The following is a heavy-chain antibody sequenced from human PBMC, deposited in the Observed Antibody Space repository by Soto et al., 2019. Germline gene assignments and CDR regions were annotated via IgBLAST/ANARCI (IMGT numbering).Heavy chain of an antibody. J-gene: IGHJ5*02. Sequence: QVQLQQWGAGLLKPSETLSLTCDVYGGSLSRYYWNWIRQPPGKGLEWLGEINHSGSTNYNPSLESRVTISLDTSKTQFSLKLTSVTAADTAVYYCARGEGRLVGTWFDPWGQGTLVTVSS. CDR1: GGSLSRYY. CDR2: INHSGST. CDR3: ARGEGRLVGTWFDP. D-gene: IGHD5-12*01. V-gene: IGHV4-34*01.